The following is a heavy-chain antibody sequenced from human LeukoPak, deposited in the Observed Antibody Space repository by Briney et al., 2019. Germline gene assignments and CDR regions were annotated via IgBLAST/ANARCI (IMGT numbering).Heavy chain of an antibody. CDR1: GGSFSNYA. V-gene: IGHV1-69*04. J-gene: IGHJ4*02. Sequence: SVKVSCKPSGGSFSNYAINWVRQAPGQGLEWMGRITPILGLINFAQKFDGRVTITADKSTSTGYMEVTGLRSDDTAIYYCARGRGSRAGYNGDYLDYWGQGTLVTVSP. CDR3: ARGRGSRAGYNGDYLDY. D-gene: IGHD5-18*01. CDR2: ITPILGLI.